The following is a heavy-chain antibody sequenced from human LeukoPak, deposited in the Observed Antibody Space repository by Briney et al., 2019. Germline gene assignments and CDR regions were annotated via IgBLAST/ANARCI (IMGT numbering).Heavy chain of an antibody. CDR2: ISYDGSNK. J-gene: IGHJ4*02. CDR1: GFTFSSYA. D-gene: IGHD6-13*01. V-gene: IGHV3-30-3*01. Sequence: GGPLRLSCAASGFTFSSYAMHWVRQAPGKGLEWVAVISYDGSNKYYADSVKDRFTISRDSSKNTLYLQMNSLRAEDTAVYYCARSQQLADYFDYWGQGTLVTVSS. CDR3: ARSQQLADYFDY.